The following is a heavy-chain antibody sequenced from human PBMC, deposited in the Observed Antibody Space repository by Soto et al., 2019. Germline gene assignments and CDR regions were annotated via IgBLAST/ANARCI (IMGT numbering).Heavy chain of an antibody. CDR2: ISYDGSNK. D-gene: IGHD4-17*01. V-gene: IGHV3-30*18. CDR1: GFTFSSYG. J-gene: IGHJ6*02. Sequence: QVQLVESGGGVVQPGRSLRLSCAASGFTFSSYGMHWVRQAPGKGLEWVAVISYDGSNKYYADSVKGRFTISRDNSKNTLYLQMNSLRAEDTAVYYCEKAPYGDYAGGMDVWGQGTTVTVSS. CDR3: EKAPYGDYAGGMDV.